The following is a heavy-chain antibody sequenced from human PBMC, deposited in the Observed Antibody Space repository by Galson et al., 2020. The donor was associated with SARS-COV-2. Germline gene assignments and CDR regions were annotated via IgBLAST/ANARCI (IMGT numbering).Heavy chain of an antibody. V-gene: IGHV3-13*01. J-gene: IGHJ6*03. CDR2: IGTAGDT. CDR1: GFTFSSYD. D-gene: IGHD6-19*01. Sequence: GGSLRLSCAASGFTFSSYDMHWVRQATVKGLEWVSAIGTAGDTYYPGSVKGRFTISRENAKNSLYLQMNSLRAGDTAVYYCARGYVAVAGTRYYYYMDVWGKGTTVTVSS. CDR3: ARGYVAVAGTRYYYYMDV.